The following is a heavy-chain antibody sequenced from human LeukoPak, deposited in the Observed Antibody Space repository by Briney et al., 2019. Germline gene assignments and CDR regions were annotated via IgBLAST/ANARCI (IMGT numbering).Heavy chain of an antibody. Sequence: GGSLRLSCAASGFIFSSYAMSWVRQAPGKGLEWVSAISGSGGSTYYADSVKGRFTISRDNSKNTLYLQMNSLRAEDTAVYYCAKDSLRSYYFDYWGQGTLVTVSS. V-gene: IGHV3-23*01. CDR1: GFIFSSYA. CDR2: ISGSGGST. D-gene: IGHD3-16*02. J-gene: IGHJ4*02. CDR3: AKDSLRSYYFDY.